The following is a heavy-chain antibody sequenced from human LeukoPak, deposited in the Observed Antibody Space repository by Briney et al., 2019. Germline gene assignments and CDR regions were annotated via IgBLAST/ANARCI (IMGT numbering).Heavy chain of an antibody. CDR1: GFTFSSYG. J-gene: IGHJ4*02. Sequence: GGSLRLSCAASGFTFSSYGMNWVRQAPGKGLEWVSSISSSSSYIHYADSVKGRFTISRDNAKNSLYLQMNSLRAEDTAVYYCARDPRGGYGTYEHFDYWGQGTLVTVSS. CDR3: ARDPRGGYGTYEHFDY. CDR2: ISSSSSYI. D-gene: IGHD4-17*01. V-gene: IGHV3-21*01.